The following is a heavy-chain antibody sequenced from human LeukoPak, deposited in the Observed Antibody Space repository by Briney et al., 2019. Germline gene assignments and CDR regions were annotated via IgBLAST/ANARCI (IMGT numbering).Heavy chain of an antibody. CDR3: ARDFEGSSGLFDY. Sequence: SGTLSLTCAVSVGSLTSSKWWTGVRQPPGKGLEWIGEIYHIGSTNYNPSLKSRVTISVDKSKNQFSLKLSSVTAADTAVYYCARDFEGSSGLFDYWGQGTLVTVSS. D-gene: IGHD6-19*01. V-gene: IGHV4-4*02. J-gene: IGHJ4*02. CDR2: IYHIGST. CDR1: VGSLTSSKW.